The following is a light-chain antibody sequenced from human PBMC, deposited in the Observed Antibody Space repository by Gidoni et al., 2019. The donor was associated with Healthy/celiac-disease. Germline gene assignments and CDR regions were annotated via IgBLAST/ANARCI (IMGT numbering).Light chain of an antibody. V-gene: IGKV3-15*01. Sequence: IVMTQSPATLSVSPGERATLSCRASQSVSSNLAWYQQKPGQAPRLLIYGASTRATGIPARFSGSGSGTEFTLTISSLQSEDFAVYYCQQYNNWPRLWTFGQXTKVEIK. CDR2: GAS. CDR3: QQYNNWPRLWT. J-gene: IGKJ1*01. CDR1: QSVSSN.